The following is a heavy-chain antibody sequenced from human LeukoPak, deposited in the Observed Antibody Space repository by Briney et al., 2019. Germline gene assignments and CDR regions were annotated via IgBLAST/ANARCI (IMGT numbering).Heavy chain of an antibody. D-gene: IGHD6-13*01. CDR3: ARVGKQQLVQSNY. V-gene: IGHV4-59*08. CDR2: IYYTGST. J-gene: IGHJ4*02. CDR1: GGSVSDHY. Sequence: SETLSLTCTVSGGSVSDHYWSWIRQSPGKGLEWIGYIYYTGSTSYNPSLRSRVTMSADTSKNQFSLKLSSVTAADTAVYYCARVGKQQLVQSNYWGQGTLVTVSS.